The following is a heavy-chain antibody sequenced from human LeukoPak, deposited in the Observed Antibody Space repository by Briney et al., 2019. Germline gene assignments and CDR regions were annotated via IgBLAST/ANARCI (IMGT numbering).Heavy chain of an antibody. D-gene: IGHD3-10*01. CDR3: ARAQLTYYYGSGILDY. J-gene: IGHJ4*02. Sequence: SDTLSLTCTVSGRSLSSYYWSWIRQPPGKGLEWIGYIYYSGSTNYNPSLKSRVTISVDTSKNQFSLKLSSVTAADTAVYYCARAQLTYYYGSGILDYWGQGTLVTVSS. CDR1: GRSLSSYY. CDR2: IYYSGST. V-gene: IGHV4-59*07.